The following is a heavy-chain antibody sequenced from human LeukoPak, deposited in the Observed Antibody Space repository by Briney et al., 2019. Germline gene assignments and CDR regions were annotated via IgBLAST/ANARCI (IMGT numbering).Heavy chain of an antibody. CDR1: GGSISSYY. CDR3: ARDHDYDFWSGYLKHYYYYMDV. Sequence: SETLSLTCTVSGGSISSYYWSWIRQPPGKGLEWIGYIYYSGSTNYNPSLKSRVTISVDTSKNQFSLKLSSVTAADTAVYYCARDHDYDFWSGYLKHYYYYMDVWGKGTTVTVSS. V-gene: IGHV4-59*12. J-gene: IGHJ6*03. CDR2: IYYSGST. D-gene: IGHD3-3*01.